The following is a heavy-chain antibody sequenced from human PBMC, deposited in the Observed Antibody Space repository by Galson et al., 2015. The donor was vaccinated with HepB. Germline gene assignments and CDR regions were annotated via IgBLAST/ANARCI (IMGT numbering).Heavy chain of an antibody. CDR2: ISAYNGNT. D-gene: IGHD3-10*01. CDR3: ARDLGTVSGSGSFFDY. J-gene: IGHJ4*02. Sequence: SVKVSCKASGYTFTSYGISWVRQAPGQGLEWMGWISAYNGNTNYAQKLQGRVTMTTDTSTSTAYMELRSLRSDDTAVYYCARDLGTVSGSGSFFDYWGQGTLVTVSS. V-gene: IGHV1-18*01. CDR1: GYTFTSYG.